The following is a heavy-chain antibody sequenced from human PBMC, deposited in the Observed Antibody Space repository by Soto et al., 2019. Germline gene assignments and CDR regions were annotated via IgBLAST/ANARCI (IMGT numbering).Heavy chain of an antibody. CDR2: ISGSGGST. CDR1: GFTFSSYA. CDR3: AKASVVVPAARIYYYYGMDV. Sequence: GGSLRLSCAASGFTFSSYAMSWVRQAPGKGLEWVSAISGSGGSTYYADSVKGRFTISRDNSKNTLYLQMNSLRAEDTAVYYCAKASVVVPAARIYYYYGMDVWGQGTTVTVSS. D-gene: IGHD2-2*01. V-gene: IGHV3-23*01. J-gene: IGHJ6*02.